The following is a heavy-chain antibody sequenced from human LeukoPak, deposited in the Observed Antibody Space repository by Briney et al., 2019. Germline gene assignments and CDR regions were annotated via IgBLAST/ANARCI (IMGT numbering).Heavy chain of an antibody. CDR2: ISSSSNYI. CDR3: AGYSNYYFDY. Sequence: GGSLRLSCVASGFTFSSYSMNWVRQAPGKGLEWVSSISSSSNYIYYADSAKGRFTISRDNAKNSLYLQMNSLRAEDTAVYYCAGYSNYYFDYWGQGTLVTVSS. CDR1: GFTFSSYS. D-gene: IGHD4-11*01. V-gene: IGHV3-21*01. J-gene: IGHJ4*02.